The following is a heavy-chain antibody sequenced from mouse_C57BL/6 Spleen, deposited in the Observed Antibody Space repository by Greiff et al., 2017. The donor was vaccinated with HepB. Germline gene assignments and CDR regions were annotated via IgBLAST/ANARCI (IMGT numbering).Heavy chain of an antibody. V-gene: IGHV5-4*01. Sequence: DVMLVESGGGLVKPGGSLKLSCAASGFTFSSYAMSWVRQTPEKRLEWVATISDGGSYTYYPDNVKGRFTISRDNAKNNLYLQMSHLKSEDTAMYYCARDRQGYGSLYGYFDVWGTGTTVTVSS. CDR2: ISDGGSYT. CDR1: GFTFSSYA. D-gene: IGHD1-1*01. J-gene: IGHJ1*03. CDR3: ARDRQGYGSLYGYFDV.